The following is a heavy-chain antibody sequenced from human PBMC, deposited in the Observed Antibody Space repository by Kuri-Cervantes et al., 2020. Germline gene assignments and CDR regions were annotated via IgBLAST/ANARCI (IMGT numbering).Heavy chain of an antibody. Sequence: ASVKVSCKASGYTFTGYYMHWVRQAPGQGLEWMGWINPNSGGTNYAQKFQGRVTMTRDTSISTAYMELSRLRSDDTAVYYCAGANAGSSGWYRLKFEYYFDYWGQGTLVTDSS. J-gene: IGHJ4*02. D-gene: IGHD6-19*01. CDR2: INPNSGGT. CDR1: GYTFTGYY. V-gene: IGHV1-2*02. CDR3: AGANAGSSGWYRLKFEYYFDY.